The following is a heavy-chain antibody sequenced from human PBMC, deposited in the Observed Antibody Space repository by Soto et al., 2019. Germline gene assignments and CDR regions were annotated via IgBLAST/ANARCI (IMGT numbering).Heavy chain of an antibody. Sequence: GGSLRLSCAASGFTFSSYSVNWVRQAPGKGVEWVSYISSGSKTIYYADSVKGRFTVSRDNAKNSQYLQMNSLTDEDTAVYYCAREDILGVRSFDYWGRGTLVTVSS. J-gene: IGHJ4*02. D-gene: IGHD3-10*01. CDR2: ISSGSKTI. V-gene: IGHV3-48*02. CDR1: GFTFSSYS. CDR3: AREDILGVRSFDY.